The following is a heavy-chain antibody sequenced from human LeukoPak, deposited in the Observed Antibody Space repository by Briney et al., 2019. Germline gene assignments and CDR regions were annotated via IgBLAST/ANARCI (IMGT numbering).Heavy chain of an antibody. CDR1: GYTFTGYY. J-gene: IGHJ4*02. CDR3: ARDGSGGSRSSWPLDY. CDR2: INPNSGGT. Sequence: GASVKVSCKASGYTFTGYYMHWVRQAPGQGLEWMGWINPNSGGTNYAQKFQGRVTMTRDTSISTAYMELSRLRSDDTAVYYCARDGSGGSRSSWPLDYWGQGTLVTVSS. V-gene: IGHV1-2*02. D-gene: IGHD6-13*01.